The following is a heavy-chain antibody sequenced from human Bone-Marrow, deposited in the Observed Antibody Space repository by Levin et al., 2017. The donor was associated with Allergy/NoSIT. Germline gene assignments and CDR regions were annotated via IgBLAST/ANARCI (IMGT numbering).Heavy chain of an antibody. CDR2: ISGSGGST. Sequence: GGSLRLSCAASGFTFSSYAMSWVRQAPGKGLEWVSAISGSGGSTYYADSVKGRFTISRDNSKNTLYLQMNSLRAEDTAVYYCAKDLGKYYDFWSGYYPFDYWGQGTLVTVSS. CDR1: GFTFSSYA. J-gene: IGHJ4*02. D-gene: IGHD3-3*01. CDR3: AKDLGKYYDFWSGYYPFDY. V-gene: IGHV3-23*01.